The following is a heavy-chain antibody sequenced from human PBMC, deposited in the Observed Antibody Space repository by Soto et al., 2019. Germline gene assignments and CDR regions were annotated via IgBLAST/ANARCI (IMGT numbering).Heavy chain of an antibody. CDR1: GFSLTTSGVG. V-gene: IGHV2-5*02. D-gene: IGHD3-3*01. CDR3: AHRVLRTVFGLVTTTAIYFDF. Sequence: QITLNESGPTVVRPTETLTLTCRFSGFSLTTSGVGVGWIYQSPGKAPQWLALIYWDDDKRYSASLKSRLTITKDTSKNQGVLTVSDLDATDTATYYCAHRVLRTVFGLVTTTAIYFDFWGQGTPVAVSS. J-gene: IGHJ4*02. CDR2: IYWDDDK.